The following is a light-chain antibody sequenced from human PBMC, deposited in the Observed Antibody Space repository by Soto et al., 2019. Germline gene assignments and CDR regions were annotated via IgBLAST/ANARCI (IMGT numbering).Light chain of an antibody. Sequence: EILLTQSPGTLSLSPGERATLSCSASQSVSSSYLAWYQQKPGQAPRLLIYGASSRATGIPDRFSGSGSGTDFTLTISRLEPEDFAVYYCQQYGSSLRGTFGQGTRLEIK. V-gene: IGKV3-20*01. CDR2: GAS. CDR3: QQYGSSLRGT. CDR1: QSVSSSY. J-gene: IGKJ5*01.